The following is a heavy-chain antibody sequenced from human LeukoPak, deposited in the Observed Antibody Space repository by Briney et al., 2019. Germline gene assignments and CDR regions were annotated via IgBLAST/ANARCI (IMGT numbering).Heavy chain of an antibody. CDR2: ISDSGGNT. CDR3: ARQIGSYYDSSGYPPFDY. CDR1: GFTFNTYA. D-gene: IGHD3-22*01. V-gene: IGHV3-23*01. Sequence: GGSLRLSCAASGFTFNTYAMSWVRQAPWERLQWVSGISDSGGNTYYADSVRGRFTISRDNSKNSLYLQMNSLRAEDTAVYYCARQIGSYYDSSGYPPFDYWGQGTLVTVSS. J-gene: IGHJ4*02.